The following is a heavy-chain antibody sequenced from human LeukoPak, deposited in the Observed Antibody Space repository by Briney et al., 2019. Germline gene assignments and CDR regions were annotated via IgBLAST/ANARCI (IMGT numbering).Heavy chain of an antibody. D-gene: IGHD3-22*01. CDR2: IIPIFGTA. V-gene: IGHV1-69*13. CDR1: GGAFSSYA. Sequence: SVKVSCKASGGAFSSYAISWVRQAPGQGLEWMGGIIPIFGTANYAQKFQGRVTITADESTSTAYMELSSLRSEDTAVYYCARDGGAIGDSSGYSPFDYWGQGTLVTVSS. J-gene: IGHJ4*02. CDR3: ARDGGAIGDSSGYSPFDY.